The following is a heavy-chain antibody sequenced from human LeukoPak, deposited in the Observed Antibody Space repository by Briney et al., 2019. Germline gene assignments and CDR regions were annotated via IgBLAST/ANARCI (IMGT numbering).Heavy chain of an antibody. D-gene: IGHD6-19*01. V-gene: IGHV1-69*04. J-gene: IGHJ4*02. CDR2: IIPILGIA. CDR3: ARAGTLERIAVAGKGYYFDY. Sequence: SVKVSCKASGGTFSSYAISWVRQAPGQGLEWMGRIIPILGIANYAQKFQGRVTITADKSTSTAYMELSSLRSEDTAVYYCARAGTLERIAVAGKGYYFDYWGQGTLVTVSS. CDR1: GGTFSSYA.